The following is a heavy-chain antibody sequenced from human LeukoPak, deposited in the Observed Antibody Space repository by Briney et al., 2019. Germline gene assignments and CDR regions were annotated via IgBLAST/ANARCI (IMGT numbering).Heavy chain of an antibody. D-gene: IGHD2-15*01. J-gene: IGHJ4*02. Sequence: ASVKVSCKVSGYXLTELSIHWVRQAPGKGLEWMGGFDPEDGETIYAQKFQGRVTMTEDTSTDTAYMELSSLRSEDTAVYYCATGYCSGGSCYYFDYWGQGTLVTVSS. V-gene: IGHV1-24*01. CDR3: ATGYCSGGSCYYFDY. CDR2: FDPEDGET. CDR1: GYXLTELS.